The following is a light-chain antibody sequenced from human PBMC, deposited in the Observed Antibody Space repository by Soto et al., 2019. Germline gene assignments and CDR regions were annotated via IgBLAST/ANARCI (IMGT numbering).Light chain of an antibody. V-gene: IGLV1-44*01. CDR1: SSNIGSNT. CDR2: SNN. CDR3: AAWDDSLNGRNYV. J-gene: IGLJ1*01. Sequence: QSVLTQPPSASGTPGQRVTISCSGSSSNIGSNTVNWYQQLPGTAPKLLIYSNNQRPSGVPDRFSGSKSGTSASLAISGLQSEDEADYYCAAWDDSLNGRNYVFGTG.